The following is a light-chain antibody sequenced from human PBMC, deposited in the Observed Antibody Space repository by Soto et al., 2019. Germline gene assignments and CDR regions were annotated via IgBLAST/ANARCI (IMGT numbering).Light chain of an antibody. Sequence: DVQMTQSPSSLASSVGDRVTITCRASQGISNYLAWFQQKPGKVPKLLIVAASTLQPGVPSRFSGSGSGTDFTLTISSLQPEDVATYYCQKHNSVPLTFGPGTEVDIK. CDR1: QGISNY. V-gene: IGKV1-27*01. CDR2: AAS. J-gene: IGKJ3*01. CDR3: QKHNSVPLT.